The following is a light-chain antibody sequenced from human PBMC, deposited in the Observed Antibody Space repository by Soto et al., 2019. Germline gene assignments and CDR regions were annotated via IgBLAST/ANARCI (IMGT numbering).Light chain of an antibody. J-gene: IGKJ4*01. Sequence: DIQLTQSPSFLSASVGDRVTITCRASQGISSYLAWYQQKPGKAPKLLIYAAYTLQSGVQSRFSGSGSGTEFTLTIRSLQPEDFATYYCQQLNSYPLTFGGGTKVDIK. V-gene: IGKV1-9*01. CDR2: AAY. CDR1: QGISSY. CDR3: QQLNSYPLT.